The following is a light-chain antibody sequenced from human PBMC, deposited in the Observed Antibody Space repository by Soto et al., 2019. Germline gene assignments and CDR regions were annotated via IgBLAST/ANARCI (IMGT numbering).Light chain of an antibody. J-gene: IGKJ1*01. V-gene: IGKV1-5*01. CDR1: QSISTW. CDR2: DAS. Sequence: IQMTQSASTLSAFVGDRVTITCRASQSISTWLAWYQQKPGKAPKLLIYDASNLESGVPSRFSGSGSGTEFTLTISSLQPDDFATYYCQQYNSYSPFGQGTKVDIK. CDR3: QQYNSYSP.